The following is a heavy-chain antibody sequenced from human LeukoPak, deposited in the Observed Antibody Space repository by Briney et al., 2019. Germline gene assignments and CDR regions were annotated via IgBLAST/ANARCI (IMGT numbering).Heavy chain of an antibody. D-gene: IGHD3-9*01. CDR1: GFTFSSYG. V-gene: IGHV3-30*18. J-gene: IGHJ4*02. Sequence: GGSLRLSCAASGFTFSSYGMHWVRQAPGKGLEWVAVISYDGSNKYYADSVKGRFTISRDNSKNTLYLQMNSLRAEDTAVYYCAKGAEDYDILTGPFDYWGQGTLVTVSS. CDR2: ISYDGSNK. CDR3: AKGAEDYDILTGPFDY.